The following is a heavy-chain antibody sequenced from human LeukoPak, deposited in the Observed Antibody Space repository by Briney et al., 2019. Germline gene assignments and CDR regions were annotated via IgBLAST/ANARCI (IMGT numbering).Heavy chain of an antibody. J-gene: IGHJ6*02. D-gene: IGHD4-17*01. V-gene: IGHV3-7*01. CDR2: IKQDGSEK. CDR3: ARETGDYYYYYAMDV. Sequence: GGSLRLSCAASGFTFSNYWMSWVRQAPGKGLEWAANIKQDGSEKYFMDSVKGRFTISRDNAKNSLYLQMNSLRAEDTAVYYCARETGDYYYYYAMDVWGQGTTVTVSS. CDR1: GFTFSNYW.